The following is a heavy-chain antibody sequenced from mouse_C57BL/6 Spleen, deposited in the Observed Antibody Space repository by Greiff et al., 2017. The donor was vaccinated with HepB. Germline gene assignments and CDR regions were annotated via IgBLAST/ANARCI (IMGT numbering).Heavy chain of an antibody. CDR3: ARDGYDAMDY. CDR2: SRNKANDYTT. V-gene: IGHV7-1*01. Sequence: DVQLVESGGGLVQSGRSLRLSCATSGFTFSDFYMEWVRQAPGKGLEWIAASRNKANDYTTEYSASVKGRFIVSRDTSQSILYLQMNALRAEDTAIYYCARDGYDAMDYWGQGTSVTVSS. J-gene: IGHJ4*01. CDR1: GFTFSDFY.